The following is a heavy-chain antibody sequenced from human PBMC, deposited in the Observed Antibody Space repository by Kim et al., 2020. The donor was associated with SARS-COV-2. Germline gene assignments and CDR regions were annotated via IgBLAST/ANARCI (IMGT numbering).Heavy chain of an antibody. CDR3: AREKRHSSSSLYYYMDV. J-gene: IGHJ6*03. Sequence: GGSLRLSCAASGFTFSSYAMSWVRQAPGKGLEWVSAISGSGGSTYYADSVKGRFTISRDNSKNTLYLQMNSLRAEDTAVYYCAREKRHSSSSLYYYMDVWGKGTTVTVSS. CDR2: ISGSGGST. V-gene: IGHV3-23*01. CDR1: GFTFSSYA. D-gene: IGHD6-6*01.